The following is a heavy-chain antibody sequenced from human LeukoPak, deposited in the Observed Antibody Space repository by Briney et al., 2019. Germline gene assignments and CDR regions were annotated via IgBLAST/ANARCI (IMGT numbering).Heavy chain of an antibody. CDR1: VYTFTGYY. D-gene: IGHD3-22*01. Sequence: GASVKVSCKASVYTFTGYYMHWVRQAPGQGLEWMGWINPNSGGTNYAQKFQGRVTMTRDTSISTAYMELSRLRSDDTAVYYCARGKIVVVNWFDPWGQGTLVTVSS. V-gene: IGHV1-2*02. CDR2: INPNSGGT. CDR3: ARGKIVVVNWFDP. J-gene: IGHJ5*02.